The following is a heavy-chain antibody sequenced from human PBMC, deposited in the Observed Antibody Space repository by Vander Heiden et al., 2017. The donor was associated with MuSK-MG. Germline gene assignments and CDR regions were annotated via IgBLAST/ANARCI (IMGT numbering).Heavy chain of an antibody. J-gene: IGHJ6*03. V-gene: IGHV3-23*04. CDR3: AKEGAAATAPCYYYLPV. CDR1: GFTFSDYA. D-gene: IGHD6-13*01. CDR2: ISGIGELI. Sequence: EVQLVESGGGLVQPGGSLRLSCAASGFTFSDYAMTWFSQAPGKVLEWVYTISGIGELICPAVSVKVVFTISRDDAQNIPYLQRSTVRAEDTAIYYCAKEGAAATAPCYYYLPVWGQGT.